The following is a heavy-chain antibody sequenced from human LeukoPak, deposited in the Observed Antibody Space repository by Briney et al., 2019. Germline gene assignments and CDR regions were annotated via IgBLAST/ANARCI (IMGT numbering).Heavy chain of an antibody. Sequence: PSETLSLTCTVSGGSISSYYWSWIRQPPGKGLEWIGEINHSGSTNYNPSLKSRVTISVDTSKNQFSLKLSSVTAADTAIYYCARGGRSIAALPGYWGQGTLATVSS. CDR2: INHSGST. J-gene: IGHJ4*02. CDR1: GGSISSYY. CDR3: ARGGRSIAALPGY. V-gene: IGHV4-34*01. D-gene: IGHD6-6*01.